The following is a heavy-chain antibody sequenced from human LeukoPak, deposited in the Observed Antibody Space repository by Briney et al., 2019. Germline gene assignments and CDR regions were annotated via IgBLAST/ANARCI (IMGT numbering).Heavy chain of an antibody. J-gene: IGHJ6*03. CDR2: IYTSGST. Sequence: PSETLSLTCTVSGGSISSCYWSWIRQPAGKGLEWIGRIYTSGSTNYNPSLKSRVTMSVDTSKNQFSLKLSSVTAADTAVYYCARATTRGIAAAGTSPHYYYYYMDVWGKGTTVTVSS. CDR3: ARATTRGIAAAGTSPHYYYYYMDV. CDR1: GGSISSCY. V-gene: IGHV4-4*07. D-gene: IGHD6-13*01.